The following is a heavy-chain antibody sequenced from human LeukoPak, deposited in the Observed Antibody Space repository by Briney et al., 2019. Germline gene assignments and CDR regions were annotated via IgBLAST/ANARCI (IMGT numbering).Heavy chain of an antibody. CDR1: GFPFIIYA. V-gene: IGHV3-30*04. Sequence: GGSLRLSCAASGFPFIIYAMHWVRQAPGKGLEWVAVITYDGRDKYYADSVKGRFSISRDNSKNTLYLQMNSLRTEDTAVYYCGRDKEWLRLLDYWGQGTLVTVSS. D-gene: IGHD5-12*01. CDR2: ITYDGRDK. CDR3: GRDKEWLRLLDY. J-gene: IGHJ4*02.